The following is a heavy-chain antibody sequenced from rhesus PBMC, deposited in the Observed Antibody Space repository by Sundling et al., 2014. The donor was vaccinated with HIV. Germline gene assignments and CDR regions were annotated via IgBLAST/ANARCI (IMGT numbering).Heavy chain of an antibody. CDR2: IGGSSGTS. J-gene: IGHJ6*01. V-gene: IGHV4-165*01. Sequence: QLQLQESGPGLVKPSETLSLTCGVSGGSISGSYWNWIRQSPGKGLEWIGYIGGSSGTSNYNPSLKSRVSISKDTFNNQFSLKLRSVTAADTAVYYCARGDSNYGFDSWGQGVVVTVSS. D-gene: IGHD4-23*01. CDR1: GGSISGSY. CDR3: ARGDSNYGFDS.